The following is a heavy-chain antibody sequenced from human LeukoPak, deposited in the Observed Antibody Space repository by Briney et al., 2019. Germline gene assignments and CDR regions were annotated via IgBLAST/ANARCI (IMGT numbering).Heavy chain of an antibody. V-gene: IGHV4-38-2*02. Sequence: SQTLSLTCTVSGYSISSGYYWGWIRQPPGKGLEWIGSIYHSGSTYYNPSLKSRVTISVDTSKNQFSLKLSSVTAADTAVYYCARVVPAATRDYYYYYYMDVWGKGTTVTVSS. CDR3: ARVVPAATRDYYYYYYMDV. CDR1: GYSISSGYY. D-gene: IGHD2-2*01. J-gene: IGHJ6*03. CDR2: IYHSGST.